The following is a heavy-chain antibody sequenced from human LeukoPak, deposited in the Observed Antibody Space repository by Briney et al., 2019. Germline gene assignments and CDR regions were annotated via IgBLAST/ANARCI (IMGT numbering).Heavy chain of an antibody. J-gene: IGHJ4*02. D-gene: IGHD1-26*01. CDR2: INPNSGGT. Sequence: ASVKVSCKASGYNFKGYYIYWVRQAPGQGLEWMGWINPNSGGTNYAQKFQGRVTKTRDTSISTAYMELSRLRSDDTAVYYCARSGAPGIVGAPVHWGQGTLVTVSS. CDR3: ARSGAPGIVGAPVH. CDR1: GYNFKGYY. V-gene: IGHV1-2*02.